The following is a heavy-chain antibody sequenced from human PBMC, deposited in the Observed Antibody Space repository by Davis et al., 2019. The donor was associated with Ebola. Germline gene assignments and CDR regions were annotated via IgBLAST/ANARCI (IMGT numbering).Heavy chain of an antibody. J-gene: IGHJ4*02. Sequence: PGGSLRLSCAASGFTFSSYGMHWVRQAPGKGLEWVATIYADGFTKYYVDSVKGRFTIARDNSKSTVHLQMDSLRVEDTAVYYCARRKAGHTTGWLFDYWGQGALVTVSS. V-gene: IGHV3-33*03. CDR1: GFTFSSYG. CDR2: IYADGFTK. CDR3: ARRKAGHTTGWLFDY. D-gene: IGHD6-19*01.